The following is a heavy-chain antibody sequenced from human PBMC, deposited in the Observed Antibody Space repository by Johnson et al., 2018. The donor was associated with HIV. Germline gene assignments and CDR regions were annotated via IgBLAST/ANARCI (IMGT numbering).Heavy chain of an antibody. V-gene: IGHV3-30*02. D-gene: IGHD4-11*01. CDR3: AKMEFDYSNYAAPLSLHDAFDI. J-gene: IGHJ3*02. CDR2: IRYDGSNK. Sequence: QVQLVESGGGVVRPGGSLRLSCEASGFTFTSYGMHWVRQAPGKGLEWVAFIRYDGSNKYYADSVKGRFTISRDNSKNTLYLQMNSLRAEDTAVYYCAKMEFDYSNYAAPLSLHDAFDIWGQGTMVTVSS. CDR1: GFTFTSYG.